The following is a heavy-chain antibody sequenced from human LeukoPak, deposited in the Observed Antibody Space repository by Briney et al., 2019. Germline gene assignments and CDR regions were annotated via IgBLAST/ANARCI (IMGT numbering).Heavy chain of an antibody. CDR3: ARGGWSLDY. CDR2: IHYTGST. V-gene: IGHV4-59*01. Sequence: SETLSLTCTVSGVSMSNMYWSWIRQPPGKGLEWIGYIHYTGSTNYNPSLKSRISMSVDTSKSQLSLRLTSVTAADTALYYCARGGWSLDYWGRGTLVAVSS. D-gene: IGHD6-19*01. J-gene: IGHJ4*02. CDR1: GVSMSNMY.